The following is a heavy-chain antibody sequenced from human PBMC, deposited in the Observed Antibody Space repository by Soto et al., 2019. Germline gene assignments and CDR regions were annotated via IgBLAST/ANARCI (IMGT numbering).Heavy chain of an antibody. CDR1: GGSFSGYY. Sequence: QVQLQQWGAGLLKPSETLSLTCAVYGGSFSGYYWSWIRQPPGKVLEWLGEINHSGSTNYNPSLKSRVTISVDTSQNLFSRKLSSVTAADTAVYYCARGSYYFWSGYSRRAEYFQHWGQGTLVTVSS. CDR3: ARGSYYFWSGYSRRAEYFQH. J-gene: IGHJ1*01. D-gene: IGHD3-3*01. V-gene: IGHV4-34*01. CDR2: INHSGST.